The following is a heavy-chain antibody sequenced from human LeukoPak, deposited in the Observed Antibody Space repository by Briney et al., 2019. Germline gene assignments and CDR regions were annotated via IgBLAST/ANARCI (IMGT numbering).Heavy chain of an antibody. CDR2: ISGSGGST. Sequence: GGSLRLSCAASGFTFSNYGMSWVRQAPGKGLEWVSAISGSGGSTYYADSVKGRFTISRDNSKNSLYLQMNSLRAEDTAVYYCARFIAAPYYFDYWGRGTLVTVSS. CDR1: GFTFSNYG. J-gene: IGHJ4*02. D-gene: IGHD6-13*01. V-gene: IGHV3-23*01. CDR3: ARFIAAPYYFDY.